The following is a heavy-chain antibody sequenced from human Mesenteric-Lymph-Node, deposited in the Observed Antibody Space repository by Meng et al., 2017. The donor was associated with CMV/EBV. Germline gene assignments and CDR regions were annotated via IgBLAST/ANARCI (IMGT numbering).Heavy chain of an antibody. D-gene: IGHD6-6*01. CDR1: GFIFSNYW. Sequence: GGSLRLSCEVSGFIFSNYWMTWARQAPGKGLEWVANIKGDGSENFYLDSVKGRFTISRDNAKNSLYLQMTSLRAEDTAVYYCATNLYSASSGDYWGRGTLVTVSS. CDR3: ATNLYSASSGDY. V-gene: IGHV3-7*01. J-gene: IGHJ4*02. CDR2: IKGDGSEN.